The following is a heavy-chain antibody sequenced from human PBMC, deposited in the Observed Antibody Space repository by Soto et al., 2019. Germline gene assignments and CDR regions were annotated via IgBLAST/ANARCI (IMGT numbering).Heavy chain of an antibody. Sequence: SETLSLTXAVYGESFSGHHWAWIRQPPGKGLEWIGEINLSGGTNYSPSLKSRVTISVDTSKNQFSLKLTFVTAADTAVYYCARVLVTYGGIMVPYNWFDTWGQGNRVTVSS. CDR1: GESFSGHH. CDR3: ARVLVTYGGIMVPYNWFDT. CDR2: INLSGGT. D-gene: IGHD3-16*02. J-gene: IGHJ5*02. V-gene: IGHV4-34*01.